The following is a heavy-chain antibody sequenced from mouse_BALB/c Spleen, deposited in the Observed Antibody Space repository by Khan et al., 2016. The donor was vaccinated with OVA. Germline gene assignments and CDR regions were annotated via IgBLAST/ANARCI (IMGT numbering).Heavy chain of an antibody. D-gene: IGHD1-2*01. CDR1: GYSITSGYG. CDR3: ARTARIKY. CDR2: ISHSGST. V-gene: IGHV3-2*02. J-gene: IGHJ2*01. Sequence: VQLKQSGPGLVKPSQSLSLTCTVTGYSITSGYGWNWIRQFPGNKLEWMGYISHSGSTNYNPSLKSRISITRDTSKNQFLLQLNSVTTEDTATYYCARTARIKYWGQGTTLTVSS.